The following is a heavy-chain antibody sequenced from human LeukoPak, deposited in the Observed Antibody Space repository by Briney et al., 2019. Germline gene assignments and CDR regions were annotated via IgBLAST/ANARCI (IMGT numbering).Heavy chain of an antibody. Sequence: SETLSLTCTVSGGSISSSSYYWGWIRQPPGKGLEWIGSIYYSGSTYYNPSLKSRVTISVDTSKNQFSLKLSSVTAADTAVYYCARDYSGSYPGASYFDYWGQGTLVTVSS. V-gene: IGHV4-39*07. CDR2: IYYSGST. D-gene: IGHD1-26*01. CDR3: ARDYSGSYPGASYFDY. CDR1: GGSISSSSYY. J-gene: IGHJ4*02.